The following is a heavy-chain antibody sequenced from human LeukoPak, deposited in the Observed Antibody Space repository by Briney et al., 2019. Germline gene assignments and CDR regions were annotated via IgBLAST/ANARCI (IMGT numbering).Heavy chain of an antibody. CDR2: ISGSGGST. Sequence: GGSLRLSCAASGFTFSSYGMAWVRRAPGKGLEWVSAISGSGGSTYYADSVKGRFTISRDNSKNTLYLQMNSLRAEDTAVYYCAKTYSSGLFDYWGQGTLVTVSS. V-gene: IGHV3-23*01. J-gene: IGHJ4*02. CDR1: GFTFSSYG. CDR3: AKTYSSGLFDY. D-gene: IGHD6-19*01.